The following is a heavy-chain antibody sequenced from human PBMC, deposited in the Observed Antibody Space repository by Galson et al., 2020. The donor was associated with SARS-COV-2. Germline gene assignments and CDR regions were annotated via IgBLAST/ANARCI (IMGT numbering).Heavy chain of an antibody. CDR1: GFTFSDYY. V-gene: IGHV3-11*05. Sequence: GGSLRLSCAASGFTFSDYYMSWIRQAPGKGLEWVSYISSSSSYTNYADSVKGRFTISRDHAKNSLYLQMNSLRAEDTAVYYCARDRRLYYDFWSGYPPYPYYMDVWGKGTTVTVSS. CDR2: ISSSSSYT. J-gene: IGHJ6*03. CDR3: ARDRRLYYDFWSGYPPYPYYMDV. D-gene: IGHD3-3*01.